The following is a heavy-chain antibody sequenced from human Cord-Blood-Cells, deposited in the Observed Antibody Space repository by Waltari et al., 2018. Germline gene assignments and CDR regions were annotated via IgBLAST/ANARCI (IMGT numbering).Heavy chain of an antibody. CDR1: GGSFSGYY. CDR2: INQSGST. D-gene: IGHD3-9*01. J-gene: IGHJ3*02. V-gene: IGHV4-34*01. Sequence: QVQLQQWGAGLLKPSETLSLTCAVYGGSFSGYYWSWIRQPPGKGLEWIGEINQSGSTNYNPSLKSRVTISVDTSKNQFSLKLSSVTAADTAVYYCALILAGAKGDAFDIWGQRTMVTVSS. CDR3: ALILAGAKGDAFDI.